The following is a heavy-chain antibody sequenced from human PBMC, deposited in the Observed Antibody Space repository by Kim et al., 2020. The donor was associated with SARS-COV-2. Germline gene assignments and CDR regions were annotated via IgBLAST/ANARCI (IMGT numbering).Heavy chain of an antibody. J-gene: IGHJ4*02. Sequence: SETLSLTCTVSGGSISSYYWSWIRQPPGKGLEWIGYIYYSGSTNYNPSLKSRVTKSVDTSKNQFSLKLSSVTAADTAVYYCARLDRYSSSGYYFDYWGQGTLVTVSA. D-gene: IGHD6-13*01. CDR1: GGSISSYY. V-gene: IGHV4-59*13. CDR2: IYYSGST. CDR3: ARLDRYSSSGYYFDY.